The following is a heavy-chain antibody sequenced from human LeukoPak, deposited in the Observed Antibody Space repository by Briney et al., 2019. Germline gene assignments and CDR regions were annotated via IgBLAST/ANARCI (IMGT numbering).Heavy chain of an antibody. Sequence: GGSLRLSCAASGFTFSSYWMSWVRQAPGKGLEWAANIKQDGSEKYYVDSVKGRFTISRDNAKNSLYLQMNSLRAEDTAVYYCAREDSHYYDSSGYYDWGQGTLVTVSS. CDR3: AREDSHYYDSSGYYD. J-gene: IGHJ4*02. CDR1: GFTFSSYW. V-gene: IGHV3-7*01. D-gene: IGHD3-22*01. CDR2: IKQDGSEK.